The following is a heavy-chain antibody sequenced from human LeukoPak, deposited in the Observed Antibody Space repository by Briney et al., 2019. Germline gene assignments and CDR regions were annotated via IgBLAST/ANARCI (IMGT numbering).Heavy chain of an antibody. CDR2: IYSGGST. CDR1: GFTVSSNY. J-gene: IGHJ4*02. V-gene: IGHV3-53*01. CDR3: ARDGDVAGDYYFDY. D-gene: IGHD6-13*01. Sequence: GGSLRLSCAASGFTVSSNYMSWVRQAPGKGLEWVSVIYSGGSTYYADSVKGRFTISRDNSKNTLYLQMNSLRAEDTAVYYCARDGDVAGDYYFDYWGQGTLVTVSS.